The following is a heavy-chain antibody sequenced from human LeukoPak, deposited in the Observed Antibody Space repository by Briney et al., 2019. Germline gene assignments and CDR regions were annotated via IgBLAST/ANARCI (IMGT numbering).Heavy chain of an antibody. Sequence: GASVKVSCKASGYTFISYYIHWVRQAPGQGLEWMGIINPSGGSTSYAQKFQGRVTMTRDTSTSTVYMDLSSLTSEDTAVYYCARAYNWNDKFDYWGQGTLVTVSS. D-gene: IGHD1-1*01. CDR3: ARAYNWNDKFDY. V-gene: IGHV1-46*01. CDR2: INPSGGST. CDR1: GYTFISYY. J-gene: IGHJ4*02.